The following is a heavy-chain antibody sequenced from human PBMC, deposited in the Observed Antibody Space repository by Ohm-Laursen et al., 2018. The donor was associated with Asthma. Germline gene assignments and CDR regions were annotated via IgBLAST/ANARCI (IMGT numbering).Heavy chain of an antibody. CDR2: ISGSGGRT. Sequence: SLRLSCAASGFTFSNQAMSWVRQAPGKGMEWVSAISGSGGRTYYADSVKGRFTISRDNSKNTLYLQMNSLRAEDTALYYCAKDRGFNYGYGMDVWGQGTTVTVSS. D-gene: IGHD5-18*01. J-gene: IGHJ6*02. CDR1: GFTFSNQA. V-gene: IGHV3-23*01. CDR3: AKDRGFNYGYGMDV.